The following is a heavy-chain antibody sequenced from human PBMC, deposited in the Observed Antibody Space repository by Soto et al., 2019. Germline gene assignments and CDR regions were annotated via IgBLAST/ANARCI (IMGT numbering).Heavy chain of an antibody. V-gene: IGHV4-61*01. D-gene: IGHD3-9*01. CDR3: ERDLYLRTGPWGMDV. Sequence: PSETLSLTCTVSGGSVSSATYYWNLIRQPPGKGLEWIGSVYYSGTPNYNPSLKSRVTISMDTSYNRLSLKLRSVTAADTAVYYCERDLYLRTGPWGMDVWGQGTTVTVSS. CDR1: GGSVSSATYY. CDR2: VYYSGTP. J-gene: IGHJ6*02.